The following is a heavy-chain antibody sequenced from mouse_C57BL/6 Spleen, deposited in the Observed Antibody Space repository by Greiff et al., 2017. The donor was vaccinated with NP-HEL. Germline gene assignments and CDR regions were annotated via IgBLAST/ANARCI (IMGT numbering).Heavy chain of an antibody. CDR1: GFTFSDYG. D-gene: IGHD2-1*01. J-gene: IGHJ1*03. CDR3: ANTIYYGNYNWYFDV. V-gene: IGHV5-17*01. Sequence: EVKLMESGGGLVKPGGSLKLSCAASGFTFSDYGMHWVRQAPEKGLEWVAYISSGSSTIYYADTVKGRFTISRDNAKNTLFLQMTSLRSEDTAMYYCANTIYYGNYNWYFDVWGTGTTVTVSS. CDR2: ISSGSSTI.